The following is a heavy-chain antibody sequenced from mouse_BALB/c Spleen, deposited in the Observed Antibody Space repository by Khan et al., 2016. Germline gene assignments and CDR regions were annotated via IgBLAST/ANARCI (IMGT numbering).Heavy chain of an antibody. D-gene: IGHD1-1*02. CDR2: FAPGSNNS. J-gene: IGHJ1*01. V-gene: IGHV1S41*01. CDR1: GYTFTSYW. CDR3: ARGGTYSLYWYFDV. Sequence: DLVKPGASVKLSCKASGYTFTSYWINWIKQRPGQGLEWIGRFAPGSNNSYYNEMFKVKAKMTVDTSSRTAYIQLSSLSSEDSAVYVCARGGTYSLYWYFDVWGAGTTVTVSS.